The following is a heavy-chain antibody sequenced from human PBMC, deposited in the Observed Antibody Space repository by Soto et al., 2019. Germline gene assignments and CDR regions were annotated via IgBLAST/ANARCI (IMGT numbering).Heavy chain of an antibody. V-gene: IGHV5-10-1*01. CDR1: GDGFATNW. D-gene: IGHD3-22*01. CDR2: IDPSDSQT. CDR3: ARQIYDSDTGPNFQYYFDS. J-gene: IGHJ4*02. Sequence: GESLKISCKVSGDGFATNWIAWVRQKPGKGLEWMGRIDPSDSQTYYSPSFRGHVTISVTKSITTVFLQWSSLGASDTAMYYCARQIYDSDTGPNFQYYFDSWGQGTPVTVSS.